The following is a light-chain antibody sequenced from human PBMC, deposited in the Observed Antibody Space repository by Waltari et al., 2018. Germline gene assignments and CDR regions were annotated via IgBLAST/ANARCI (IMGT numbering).Light chain of an antibody. CDR2: HTT. Sequence: QAVVTQEPSLTVSPGGTVTLTCGSSTGAVTNGHYPYWFQQKPGQAPRTLIYHTTNKHSWTPARFSGSLLGGKAALTLSGAQPEDEAEYYCLLFYSGPWVFGGGTRLTVL. J-gene: IGLJ3*02. CDR1: TGAVTNGHY. CDR3: LLFYSGPWV. V-gene: IGLV7-46*01.